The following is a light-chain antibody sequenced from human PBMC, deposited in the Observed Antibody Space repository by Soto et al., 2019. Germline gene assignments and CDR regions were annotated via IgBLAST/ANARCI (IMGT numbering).Light chain of an antibody. CDR2: DTS. CDR1: QSVTSD. CDR3: QQYNNWPPIN. J-gene: IGKJ5*01. V-gene: IGKV3-15*01. Sequence: EIVLTQSPATLSLSPVEIANLYFISSQSVTSDLAWYQQKPGQAPRLLIYDTSTRATGIPARFSGSGSGTEFTLTIRSLQSEDFAVYYCQQYNNWPPINCGQGTRREIK.